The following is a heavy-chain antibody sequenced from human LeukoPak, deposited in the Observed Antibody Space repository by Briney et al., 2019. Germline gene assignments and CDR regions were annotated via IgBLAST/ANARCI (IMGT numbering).Heavy chain of an antibody. CDR1: GFTFSSYG. V-gene: IGHV3-33*06. D-gene: IGHD3-22*01. CDR3: AKAYYYDSSGYEGDAFDI. J-gene: IGHJ3*02. Sequence: AGGSLRLSCAASGFTFSSYGMHWVRQAPGKGLEWVAVIWYDGSNIYYADSVKGRFTISRDNSKNTLYLQMNSLRAEDTAVYYCAKAYYYDSSGYEGDAFDIWGQGTMVTVSS. CDR2: IWYDGSNI.